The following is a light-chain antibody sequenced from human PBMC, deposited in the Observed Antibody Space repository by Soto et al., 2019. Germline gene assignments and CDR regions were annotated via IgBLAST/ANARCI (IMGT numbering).Light chain of an antibody. Sequence: DIQLTQSPSFLSASVGDRVTITCRASQGINDYLAWYQQKPGKAPKLLIYAASTLQSEGPSRFSGSASGTEFTLTISSLQPEDFATYYCQQFNTYPLTLGGGTKVEVK. V-gene: IGKV1-9*01. J-gene: IGKJ4*01. CDR1: QGINDY. CDR2: AAS. CDR3: QQFNTYPLT.